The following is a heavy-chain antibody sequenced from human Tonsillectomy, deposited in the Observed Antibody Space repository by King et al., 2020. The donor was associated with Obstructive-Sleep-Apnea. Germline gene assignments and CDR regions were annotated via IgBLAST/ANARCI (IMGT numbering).Heavy chain of an antibody. Sequence: LQLQESGPGLVKPSETLSLTCPVSVGSLSSSSYYWGLIRQPPGKGLEWIGSFYYSGRTYYNTSLKSRVTISVDTSKNQLSLQLSSVTAADTAVYYCAREEGYRVYWGQGTLVTVSS. D-gene: IGHD1-1*01. V-gene: IGHV4-39*07. CDR3: AREEGYRVY. J-gene: IGHJ4*02. CDR1: VGSLSSSSYY. CDR2: FYYSGRT.